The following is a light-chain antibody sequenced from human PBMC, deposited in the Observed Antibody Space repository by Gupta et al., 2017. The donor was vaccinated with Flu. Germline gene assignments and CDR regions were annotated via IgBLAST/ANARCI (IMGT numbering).Light chain of an antibody. CDR2: LEGSGSY. Sequence: QPVLTQSSSASASLGSSVKLTCTLSSGHSSNIIAWHQQQPGKAPRFLMKLEGSGSYNKGSGVPDRFSGSSSGADSYLTISTLQADDEAEYYCETWDSNTNGEVFGGGTKLTVL. CDR3: ETWDSNTNGEV. J-gene: IGLJ3*02. V-gene: IGLV4-60*03. CDR1: SGHSSNI.